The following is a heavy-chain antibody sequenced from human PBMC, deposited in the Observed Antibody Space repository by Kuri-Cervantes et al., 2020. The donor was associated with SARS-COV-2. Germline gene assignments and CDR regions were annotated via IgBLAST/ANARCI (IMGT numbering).Heavy chain of an antibody. Sequence: GESLKISCAASGFTFSSYAMSWVRQAPGKGLEWVSAISGSGGSTYYADSVKGRFTISRDNSKNTLYLQMNSLRAGDTAVYYCANLQWLLIDDAFDIWGQGTMVTVSS. D-gene: IGHD3-22*01. CDR3: ANLQWLLIDDAFDI. CDR2: ISGSGGST. CDR1: GFTFSSYA. V-gene: IGHV3-23*01. J-gene: IGHJ3*02.